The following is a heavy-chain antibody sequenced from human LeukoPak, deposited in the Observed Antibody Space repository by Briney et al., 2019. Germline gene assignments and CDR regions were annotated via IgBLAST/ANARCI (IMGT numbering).Heavy chain of an antibody. J-gene: IGHJ3*02. Sequence: GGSLRLSCAASGFTFSSYCMHWVRQAPGKGLEWVAVISYDGSNKYYADSVKGRFTISRDNSKNTLYLQMNSLRAEDTAVYYCFSARIAAAGPDAFDIWGQGTMVTVSS. CDR1: GFTFSSYC. CDR3: FSARIAAAGPDAFDI. D-gene: IGHD6-13*01. CDR2: ISYDGSNK. V-gene: IGHV3-30*03.